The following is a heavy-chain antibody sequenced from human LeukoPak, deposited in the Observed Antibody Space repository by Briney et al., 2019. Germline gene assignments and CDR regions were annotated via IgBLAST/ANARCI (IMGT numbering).Heavy chain of an antibody. D-gene: IGHD5-24*01. CDR3: ARVKRWLQLQPFDY. CDR2: MNPNSGNT. V-gene: IGHV1-8*01. J-gene: IGHJ4*02. Sequence: ASVKVSCKASGYTFTSYDINGVRQATGQGLEWMGWMNPNSGNTGYAQKFQGRVTMTRNTSISTAYMELSSLRSEDTAVYYCARVKRWLQLQPFDYWGQGALVTVSS. CDR1: GYTFTSYD.